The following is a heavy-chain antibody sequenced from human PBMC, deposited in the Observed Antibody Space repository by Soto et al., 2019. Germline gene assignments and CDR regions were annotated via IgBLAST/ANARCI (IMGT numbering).Heavy chain of an antibody. CDR3: VRIRYQLPSSVLWLDP. V-gene: IGHV4-34*01. D-gene: IGHD3-16*01. CDR2: INHVGGT. J-gene: IGHJ5*02. Sequence: PSETLSLTCAVYGGFLSESYWTLIRQPPGKGLEWIGEINHVGGTNYNPSLKIRVTMSVDTSQNQFSLRLISVTAADTAMYFCVRIRYQLPSSVLWLDPWGQGTTVTVSS. CDR1: GGFLSESY.